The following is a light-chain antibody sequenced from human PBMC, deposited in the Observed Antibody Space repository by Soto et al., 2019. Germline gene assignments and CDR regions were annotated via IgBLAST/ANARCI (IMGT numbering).Light chain of an antibody. Sequence: DIQMTQSPSSQSASVGDTVIITCRASQDIGKFFAWFQQKPGKAPKSLISAASSLQSGVPSKFSVSGSGTDLTLTINSLQPEDVATYYCQQYHSWPATFGGGTKVEI. V-gene: IGKV1-16*02. J-gene: IGKJ4*01. CDR1: QDIGKF. CDR3: QQYHSWPAT. CDR2: AAS.